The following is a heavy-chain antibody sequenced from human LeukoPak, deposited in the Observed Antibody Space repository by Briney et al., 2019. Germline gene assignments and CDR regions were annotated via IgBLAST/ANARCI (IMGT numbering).Heavy chain of an antibody. CDR3: ARDLLYARLDP. D-gene: IGHD2-8*01. J-gene: IGHJ5*02. CDR2: IWYDGSNK. V-gene: IGHV3-33*01. Sequence: GGSLRLSCAASGFTFSSYGMHWVRQAPGKGLEWVAVIWYDGSNKYYADSVKGRFTISRDNSKNTLYLQMNSLRGEDTAVYYCARDLLYARLDPWGQGTLVTVSS. CDR1: GFTFSSYG.